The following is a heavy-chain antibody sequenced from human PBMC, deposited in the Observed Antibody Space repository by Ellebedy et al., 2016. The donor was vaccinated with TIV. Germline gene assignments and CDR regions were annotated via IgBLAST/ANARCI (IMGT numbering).Heavy chain of an antibody. CDR3: ARDSRRGWFS. J-gene: IGHJ4*02. CDR2: INSDGSSI. V-gene: IGHV3-74*01. CDR1: GFSFSTSC. Sequence: PGGSLRLSCAASGFSFSTSCMRSDRQAPGKVLVWVSRINSDGSSIICADSVKGRFTISRDNGKNTLYLQMNSLRAEDRAVYYCARDSRRGWFSWGQGTLVTVSS. D-gene: IGHD6-19*01.